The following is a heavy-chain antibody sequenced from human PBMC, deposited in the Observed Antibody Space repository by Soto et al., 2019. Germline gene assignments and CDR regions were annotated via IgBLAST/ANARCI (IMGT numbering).Heavy chain of an antibody. J-gene: IGHJ4*02. CDR1: GYTFTGYY. CDR3: ARPRYYYDSTTYSDGQPADY. CDR2: INPNSGGT. V-gene: IGHV1-2*02. Sequence: GASVKVSCKASGYTFTGYYMHWVRQAPGQGLEWMGWINPNSGGTNYAQKFQGRVTMTRDTSISTAYMELSRLRSDDTAMFYCARPRYYYDSTTYSDGQPADYWGLGTLVTVS. D-gene: IGHD3-22*01.